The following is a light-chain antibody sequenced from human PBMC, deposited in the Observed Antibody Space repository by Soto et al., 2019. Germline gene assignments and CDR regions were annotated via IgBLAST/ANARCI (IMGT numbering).Light chain of an antibody. CDR2: GAS. CDR1: QSVSSN. CDR3: QQYGVSRT. Sequence: EIVLTQSPGTLSLSPGERATLSCRASQSVSSNLAWYQQKPGQAPRLLIYGASTRATGIPARFSGSGSGTDFTLTISRLEPEDFAVYYCQQYGVSRTFGQGTKVDI. V-gene: IGKV3-20*01. J-gene: IGKJ1*01.